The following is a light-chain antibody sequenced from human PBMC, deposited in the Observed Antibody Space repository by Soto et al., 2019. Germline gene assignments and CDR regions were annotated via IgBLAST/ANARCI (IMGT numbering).Light chain of an antibody. V-gene: IGKV3D-15*01. J-gene: IGKJ1*01. CDR3: QQYNKWPLT. CDR1: QSVSSN. Sequence: EIVLTQSPATLSVSPGGGATLSCRASQSVSSNLAWYQQKRGQAPRLLIYGASTRATGIPDNFSGSGSGTEFTLTISSLQSEDFTVYYCQQYNKWPLTFGQGTKVDIK. CDR2: GAS.